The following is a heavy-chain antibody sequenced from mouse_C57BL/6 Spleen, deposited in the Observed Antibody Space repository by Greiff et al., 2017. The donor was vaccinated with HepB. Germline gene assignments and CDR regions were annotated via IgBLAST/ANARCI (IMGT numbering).Heavy chain of an antibody. D-gene: IGHD2-4*01. Sequence: EVQLQQSGPELVKPGASVKISCKASGYTFTDYYMNWVKQSHGKSLEWIGDINPNNGGTSYNQKFKGKATLTVDKSSSTAYMELRSLTSEASAVYYCARRRNYDYESYAMGYWGKGTSVTVSS. CDR1: GYTFTDYY. CDR2: INPNNGGT. J-gene: IGHJ4*01. CDR3: ARRRNYDYESYAMGY. V-gene: IGHV1-26*01.